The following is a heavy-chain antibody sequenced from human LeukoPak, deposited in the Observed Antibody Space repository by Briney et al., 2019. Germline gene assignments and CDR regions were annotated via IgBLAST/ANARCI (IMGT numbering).Heavy chain of an antibody. CDR2: IHHSGVT. CDR1: GYSISSGYY. CDR3: ARYTANTAGYSFHF. V-gene: IGHV4-38-2*02. J-gene: IGHJ4*02. D-gene: IGHD3-22*01. Sequence: SETLSLTCTVSGYSISSGYYWSWIRQPPGKGLEWIATIHHSGVTYYNPSLKSRVTMSVDTSKSQFSLKLGSVTAASTAVYYCARYTANTAGYSFHFWGQGALVTVSS.